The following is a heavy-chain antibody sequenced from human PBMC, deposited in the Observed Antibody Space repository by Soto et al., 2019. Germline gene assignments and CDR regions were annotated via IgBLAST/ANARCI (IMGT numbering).Heavy chain of an antibody. CDR2: IYYSGST. CDR1: GGSISSGDYY. D-gene: IGHD5-18*01. CDR3: ARDRLMATAGTARHYFGLDV. J-gene: IGHJ6*02. Sequence: PSETLSLTCTVSGGSISSGDYYWSWIRQPPGKGLEWIGYIYYSGSTYYNPSLKSRLTISVDTSKNQFSLNLSSVTAADTAVYYCARDRLMATAGTARHYFGLDVWGQGTTVTVSS. V-gene: IGHV4-30-4*01.